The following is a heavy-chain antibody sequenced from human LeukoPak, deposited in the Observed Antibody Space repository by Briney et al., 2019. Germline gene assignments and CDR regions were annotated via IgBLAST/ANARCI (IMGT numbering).Heavy chain of an antibody. V-gene: IGHV4-39*01. CDR2: VYYSGNT. D-gene: IGHD6-19*01. J-gene: IGHJ4*02. CDR1: GGSISSGSYS. Sequence: SETLSLTCTVSGGSISSGSYSWDWIRQPPGKGLEWIGSVYYSGNTYYNPSLKSRVTISVDTSRNQFSPKLSSVTAADTAVYYCASLTVAGTYYFDYWGQGTLVTVSS. CDR3: ASLTVAGTYYFDY.